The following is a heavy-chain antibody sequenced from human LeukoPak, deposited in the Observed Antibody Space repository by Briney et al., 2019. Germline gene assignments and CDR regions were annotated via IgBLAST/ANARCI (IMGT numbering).Heavy chain of an antibody. J-gene: IGHJ4*02. CDR1: GFTFSDYY. D-gene: IGHD3-10*01. CDR2: IKQGGSEK. CDR3: APQQSLWSPLDY. V-gene: IGHV3-7*01. Sequence: GGSLRLSCAASGFTFSDYYMSWVRQAPGKGLEWVANIKQGGSEKYYVDSVKGRFTISRDNAKNSLYLQMNSLRAEDTAVYYCAPQQSLWSPLDYWGQGTLVTVSS.